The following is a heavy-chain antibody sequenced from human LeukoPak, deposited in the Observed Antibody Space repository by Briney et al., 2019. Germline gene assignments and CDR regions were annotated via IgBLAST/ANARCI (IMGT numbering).Heavy chain of an antibody. D-gene: IGHD1-26*01. CDR1: GGSMTGYH. CDR3: ARGIVGATSFDY. V-gene: IGHV4-59*01. CDR2: IYYSGST. Sequence: SETLSLTSTVSGGSMTGYHWTWIWQPPGKGLEWIGHIYYSGSTNYNPSLKSRVTISVDTSKNQFSLKLSSVTAADTAVYYCARGIVGATSFDYWGQGTLVTVSS. J-gene: IGHJ4*02.